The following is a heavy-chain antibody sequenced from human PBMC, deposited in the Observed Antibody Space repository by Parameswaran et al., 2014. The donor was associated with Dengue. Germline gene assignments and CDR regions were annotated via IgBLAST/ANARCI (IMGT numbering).Heavy chain of an antibody. CDR3: AHSRTSGYGWGRLGRLFDY. CDR2: IYWDDDK. J-gene: IGHJ4*02. Sequence: ARWIRQPPGKALEWLALIYWDDDKRYSPSLKSRLTITKDTSKNQVVLTMTNMDPVDTATYYCAHSRTSGYGWGRLGRLFDYWGQGTLVTVSS. D-gene: IGHD5-12*01. V-gene: IGHV2-5*08.